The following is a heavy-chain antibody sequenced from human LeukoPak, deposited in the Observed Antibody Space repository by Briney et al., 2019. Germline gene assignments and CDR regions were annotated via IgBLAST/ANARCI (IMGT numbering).Heavy chain of an antibody. CDR1: GFTFPTYA. CDR2: ISHSGGST. D-gene: IGHD2-15*01. J-gene: IGHJ3*02. V-gene: IGHV3-23*01. Sequence: GGSLRLSCAASGFTFPTYAMTWVRQAPGKGLEWVSGISHSGGSTYYADSVKGRFNISRDNSRNTVYLQMNSLRAEDSAVYHCARGPYCGGGTCYTLGAFDIWGQGTLASVSS. CDR3: ARGPYCGGGTCYTLGAFDI.